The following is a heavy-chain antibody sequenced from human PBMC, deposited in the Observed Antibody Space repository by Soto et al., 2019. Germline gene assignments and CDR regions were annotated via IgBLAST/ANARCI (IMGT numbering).Heavy chain of an antibody. CDR3: ARDYGFGELFYYYYGMDV. CDR2: ISYDGSNK. Sequence: GGSLRLSCAASGFTFSSYAMHWVRQAPGKGLEWVAVISYDGSNKYYADSVKGRFTISRDNSKNTLYRQMNSLRAEDTAVYYCARDYGFGELFYYYYGMDVWGQGTTVTVSS. D-gene: IGHD3-10*01. CDR1: GFTFSSYA. J-gene: IGHJ6*02. V-gene: IGHV3-30-3*01.